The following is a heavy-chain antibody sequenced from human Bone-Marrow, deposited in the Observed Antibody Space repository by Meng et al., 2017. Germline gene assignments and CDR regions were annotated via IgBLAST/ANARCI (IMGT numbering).Heavy chain of an antibody. V-gene: IGHV1-3*01. J-gene: IGHJ4*02. CDR2: INAGNGNT. Sequence: VQLVQSGASVKTPGASGKVSCKASGYTFTSYAMHWVRQAPGQRLEWMGWINAGNGNTKYSQKFQGRVTITRDTSASTAYMELSSLRSEDTAVYYCARDRSRISSGYYSDYWGQGTLVTVSS. CDR3: ARDRSRISSGYYSDY. CDR1: GYTFTSYA. D-gene: IGHD3-22*01.